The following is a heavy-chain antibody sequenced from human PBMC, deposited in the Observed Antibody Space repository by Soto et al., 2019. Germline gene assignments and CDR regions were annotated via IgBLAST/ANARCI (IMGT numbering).Heavy chain of an antibody. Sequence: PGGSLRLSCAASGVRFSSYWMSWVRQAPGKGLEWVANIKEDGSEKYYVDSVKGRFSISRDNAKNSLYLQMNSLRAEDTAVYYCARVGAPGGYYYYFDYWGRGTQVTVSS. CDR1: GVRFSSYW. V-gene: IGHV3-7*01. D-gene: IGHD3-22*01. CDR3: ARVGAPGGYYYYFDY. J-gene: IGHJ4*02. CDR2: IKEDGSEK.